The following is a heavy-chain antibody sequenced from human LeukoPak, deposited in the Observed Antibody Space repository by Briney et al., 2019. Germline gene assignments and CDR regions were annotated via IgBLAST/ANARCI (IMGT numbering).Heavy chain of an antibody. CDR3: AKRPND. CDR2: IYYSGST. Sequence: SETLSLTCTVSGGSISGSSYYWAWIRQPPGKGLECIVSIYYSGSTYYNPSLKSRVTISVDTSKNQFFLKVNSVTATDTAVYYWAKRPNDWGQGTLVTVSS. V-gene: IGHV4-39*01. J-gene: IGHJ4*02. CDR1: GGSISGSSYY.